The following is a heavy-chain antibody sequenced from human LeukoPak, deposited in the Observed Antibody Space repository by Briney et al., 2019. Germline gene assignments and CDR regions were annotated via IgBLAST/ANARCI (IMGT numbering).Heavy chain of an antibody. CDR1: GFAFSSYW. CDR3: GRFGYVSAVDT. V-gene: IGHV3-7*01. J-gene: IGHJ5*02. CDR2: IEPAGSAT. Sequence: GGSLRLSCGASGFAFSSYWMTWLRQAPGKGLEFVANIEPAGSATYYADSVKGRFTTSRDNTKNLLCLQMNSLTAEDSAVYHCGRFGYVSAVDTWGQGALVTVSS. D-gene: IGHD2-15*01.